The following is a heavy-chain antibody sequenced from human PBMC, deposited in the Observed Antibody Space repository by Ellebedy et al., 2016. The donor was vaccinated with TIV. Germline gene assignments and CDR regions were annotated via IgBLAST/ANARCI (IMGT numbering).Heavy chain of an antibody. J-gene: IGHJ4*02. V-gene: IGHV1-18*01. D-gene: IGHD1-26*01. CDR1: GYTFTRYG. CDR3: ARDMVQGMVARYLWFDY. Sequence: ASVKVSCKVSGYTFTRYGMSWVRQAPGQGLEWMGWIAVYNGHTNYAQKFQGRVTVTTDTSTSTAYLELRNLKSDDTAVYYCARDMVQGMVARYLWFDYWGQGTLVTVSS. CDR2: IAVYNGHT.